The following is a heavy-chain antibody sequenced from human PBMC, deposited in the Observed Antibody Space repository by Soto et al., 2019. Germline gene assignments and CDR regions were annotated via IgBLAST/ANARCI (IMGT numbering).Heavy chain of an antibody. J-gene: IGHJ5*02. Sequence: GGSLRLSCAASGFTFISYSMNWVRQAPGTGLEWVSYISRSGSTIHYADSVKGRFTISRDNAKNALYLQMNSLRDEDTAVYYCPRDPGGDYEGIDWFDPWGQGTLVTVSS. CDR3: PRDPGGDYEGIDWFDP. CDR1: GFTFISYS. D-gene: IGHD4-17*01. V-gene: IGHV3-48*02. CDR2: ISRSGSTI.